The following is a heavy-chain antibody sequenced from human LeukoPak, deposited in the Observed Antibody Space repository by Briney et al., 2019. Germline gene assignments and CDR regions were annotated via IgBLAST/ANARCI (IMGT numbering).Heavy chain of an antibody. J-gene: IGHJ4*01. CDR2: ISGDGSVT. CDR3: ARYSSSSGGAAYYLDY. Sequence: PGGSLRLSCTASGFTLRNYWMHWVRQVPGKRLVWVSRISGDGSVTNYADSVQGRFTISRDNAKNILYLQINSLRSEDTAVYYCARYSSSSGGAAYYLDYWSHGTLVTVSS. V-gene: IGHV3-74*01. CDR1: GFTLRNYW. D-gene: IGHD6-6*01.